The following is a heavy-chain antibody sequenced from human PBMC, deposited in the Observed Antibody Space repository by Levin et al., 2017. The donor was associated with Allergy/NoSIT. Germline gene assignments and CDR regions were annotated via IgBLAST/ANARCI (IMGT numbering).Heavy chain of an antibody. CDR1: GGSISSSSYY. J-gene: IGHJ5*02. Sequence: SETLSLTCTVSGGSISSSSYYWGWIRQPPGKGLEWIGSTYYSGSTYYNPSLKSRVTISVDTSKNHFSLNLSSVTAADTAVYYCVRDVGRYYYASSGFLNWFDRWGQGTLVTVSS. V-gene: IGHV4-39*07. CDR2: TYYSGST. CDR3: VRDVGRYYYASSGFLNWFDR. D-gene: IGHD3-22*01.